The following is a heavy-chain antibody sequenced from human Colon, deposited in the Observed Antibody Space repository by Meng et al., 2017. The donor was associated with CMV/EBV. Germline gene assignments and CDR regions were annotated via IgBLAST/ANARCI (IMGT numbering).Heavy chain of an antibody. J-gene: IGHJ4*02. D-gene: IGHD5-18*01. CDR2: IYPSGFP. V-gene: IGHV4-4*07. CDR1: GGSISSYY. CDR3: ARAQYTYGYWIFDY. Sequence: QVQMQGSGPGLVKPSETLSLRCTVSGGSISSYYWSWIRQPAGKGLEWIGRIYPSGFPKYKPSLESRVTMSADTSKNQISLKLTSVTAADTAVYYCARAQYTYGYWIFDYWGQGTLVTVSS.